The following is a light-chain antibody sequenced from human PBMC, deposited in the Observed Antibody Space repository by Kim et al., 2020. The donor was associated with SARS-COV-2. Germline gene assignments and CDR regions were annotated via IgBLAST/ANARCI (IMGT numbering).Light chain of an antibody. V-gene: IGLV1-44*01. CDR2: SNV. CDR1: SSNIGSNP. Sequence: HSVLTQPPSASGTPGQRVTISCSGSSSNIGSNPVNWYQQIPGSAPKLLIYSNVERPSGVPDRFSGSKSGTSASLAISGLQSEDEADYHCAAWDDSLNGYWVFGGGTQLTVL. J-gene: IGLJ3*02. CDR3: AAWDDSLNGYWV.